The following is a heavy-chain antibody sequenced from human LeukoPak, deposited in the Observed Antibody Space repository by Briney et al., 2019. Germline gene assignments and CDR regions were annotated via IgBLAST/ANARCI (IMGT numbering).Heavy chain of an antibody. Sequence: HAGGSLRLSCAASGFTFSSYAMSWVRQAPGKGLEWVSALSGSGGSTYYADSVKGRFTISRDNSKNTLYLQMNSLRAEDTAVYYCAKQRGNYYASGTYLLWGQGTLVTVSS. D-gene: IGHD3-10*01. CDR2: LSGSGGST. CDR1: GFTFSSYA. CDR3: AKQRGNYYASGTYLL. J-gene: IGHJ4*02. V-gene: IGHV3-23*01.